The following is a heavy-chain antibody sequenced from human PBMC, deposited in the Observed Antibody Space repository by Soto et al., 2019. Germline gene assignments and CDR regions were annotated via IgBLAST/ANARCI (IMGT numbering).Heavy chain of an antibody. Sequence: EVQLVESGGGLVQPGGSLRLSCAVSGFTFSNYWMHWVRQAPGKGLVWVSRINSDGSSTSYADFVKGRCTISRDNAKSTLYRQMNRPRAEDTAVYYFARFRVDGDSVPWGQGTLVTGSS. J-gene: IGHJ5*02. CDR3: ARFRVDGDSVP. CDR2: INSDGSST. CDR1: GFTFSNYW. D-gene: IGHD4-17*01. V-gene: IGHV3-74*01.